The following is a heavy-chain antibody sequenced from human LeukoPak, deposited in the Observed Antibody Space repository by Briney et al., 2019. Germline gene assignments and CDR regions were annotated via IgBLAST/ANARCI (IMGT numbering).Heavy chain of an antibody. CDR3: ARVPLLSGWLGLDY. Sequence: SETLSLTCTVSGGSISNYYWSWIRQPPGKGLEWIGYISYSGSTNYNPSLRSRVTISVDTSKNQFSLKLSSVTAADTAVYYCARVPLLSGWLGLDYWGQGTLVTVSS. D-gene: IGHD3-16*02. J-gene: IGHJ4*02. V-gene: IGHV4-59*12. CDR1: GGSISNYY. CDR2: ISYSGST.